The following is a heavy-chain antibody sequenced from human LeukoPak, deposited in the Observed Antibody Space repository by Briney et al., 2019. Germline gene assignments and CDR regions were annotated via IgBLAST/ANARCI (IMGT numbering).Heavy chain of an antibody. D-gene: IGHD6-6*01. Sequence: KPGESLKIFCKGSGYSLTSYWSGWVRQMPGKGLEWMGIIYPGDSDIRYSPSFQGQVTISADKSINTAYLQWSSLKASDTAKYYCASSPSSSSTFDYWGQGTLVTVSS. CDR1: GYSLTSYW. V-gene: IGHV5-51*03. CDR2: IYPGDSDI. J-gene: IGHJ4*02. CDR3: ASSPSSSSTFDY.